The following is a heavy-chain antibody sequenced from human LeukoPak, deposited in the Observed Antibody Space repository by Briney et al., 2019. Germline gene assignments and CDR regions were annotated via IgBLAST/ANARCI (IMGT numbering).Heavy chain of an antibody. CDR2: IDSDGSSN. D-gene: IGHD6-25*01. CDR1: GFNFNYYG. Sequence: GASLRLSCATSGFNFNYYGMVWVRQAPGKGLQWVTAIDSDGSSNYDADSVKGRVAVSRDNSKNTLYLQIYALTAVDTAVYYCARDSDTSGNHWFFDVWGRGTPVIVSS. V-gene: IGHV3-30*19. J-gene: IGHJ2*01. CDR3: ARDSDTSGNHWFFDV.